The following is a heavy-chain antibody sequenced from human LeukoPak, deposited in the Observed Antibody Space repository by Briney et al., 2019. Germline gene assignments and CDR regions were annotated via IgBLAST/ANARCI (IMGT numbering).Heavy chain of an antibody. J-gene: IGHJ4*02. V-gene: IGHV3-23*01. D-gene: IGHD3-22*01. CDR2: ISGSGGST. Sequence: GGSLRLSCAASGFTFSSHAMSWVRQAPGKGLEWVSVISGSGGSTYYADSVKGRFTISRDNSKSTLYLQMNSLRAEDTAVYYCAKSPSYYYDSSGSDYWGQGTLVTVSS. CDR1: GFTFSSHA. CDR3: AKSPSYYYDSSGSDY.